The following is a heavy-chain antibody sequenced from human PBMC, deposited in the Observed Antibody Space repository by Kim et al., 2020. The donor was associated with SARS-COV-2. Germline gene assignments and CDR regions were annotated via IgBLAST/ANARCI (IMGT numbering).Heavy chain of an antibody. CDR2: IFGSGHGT. CDR3: AKNVHLSSVTFLWYFDL. Sequence: GGSLRLSCAASRFTFSSSAMTWVRQAPGKGLEWVSTIFGSGHGTYYPDSVRDRFTVSRDNSKNTLFLQMDNLRADDTDIYYCAKNVHLSSVTFLWYFDLWGRGTSVTVS. V-gene: IGHV3-23*01. J-gene: IGHJ2*01. CDR1: RFTFSSSA. D-gene: IGHD6-25*01.